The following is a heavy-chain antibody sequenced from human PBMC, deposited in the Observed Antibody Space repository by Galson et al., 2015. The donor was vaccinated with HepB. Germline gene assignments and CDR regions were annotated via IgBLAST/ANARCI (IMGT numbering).Heavy chain of an antibody. V-gene: IGHV5-10-1*01. Sequence: QSGAEVKKPGESLRISCKGSGYTFTNNWIQWVRQMPGKGLEWMGKIDPSDSYTKYSPSFQGHVTISVDKSISTAYLQRSSLRASDTAMYYCAGRFGYSSGYDYWGQGTLVTVSS. J-gene: IGHJ4*02. D-gene: IGHD3-22*01. CDR2: IDPSDSYT. CDR3: AGRFGYSSGYDY. CDR1: GYTFTNNW.